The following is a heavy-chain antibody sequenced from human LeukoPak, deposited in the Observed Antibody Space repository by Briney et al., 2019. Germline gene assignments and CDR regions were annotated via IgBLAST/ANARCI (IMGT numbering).Heavy chain of an antibody. Sequence: PGRSLRLSCTASGFTFGDYAMSWFRQAPGKGLEWVGFIRSKAYGGTTEYAASVKGRFTISRDDSKSIAYLQMNSLKTEDTAVYYCTTTAYGDNIDYWGQGTLSPSPQ. D-gene: IGHD4-17*01. J-gene: IGHJ4*02. V-gene: IGHV3-49*03. CDR1: GFTFGDYA. CDR2: IRSKAYGGTT. CDR3: TTTAYGDNIDY.